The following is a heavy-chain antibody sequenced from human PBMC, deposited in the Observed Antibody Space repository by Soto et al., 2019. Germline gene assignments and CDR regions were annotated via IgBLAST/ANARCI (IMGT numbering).Heavy chain of an antibody. D-gene: IGHD2-15*01. CDR2: IRSKAYGGTT. Sequence: GGSLRLSCTASGFTFGDYAMSWFRQAPGKGLEWVGFIRSKAYGGTTEYAASVKGRFTISRDDSKSIAYLQMNSLKTEDTAVYYCTRVDVVAATSGDYYYGMDVWGQGTTVTVSS. CDR1: GFTFGDYA. J-gene: IGHJ6*02. CDR3: TRVDVVAATSGDYYYGMDV. V-gene: IGHV3-49*03.